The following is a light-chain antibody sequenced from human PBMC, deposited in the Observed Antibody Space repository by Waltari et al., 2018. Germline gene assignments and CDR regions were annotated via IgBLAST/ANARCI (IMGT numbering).Light chain of an antibody. J-gene: IGKJ1*01. CDR2: LGA. CDR3: MQSLQGLWT. V-gene: IGKV2-28*01. CDR1: QSLLHGNVNNY. Sequence: DIVMTQSPLSLPVTPGEAASISCRSSQSLLHGNVNNYLDWYLQRPVQSPQLLFYLGANRASGVPDRFSCSGSGTDFILHISIVEPEDFGIYYCMQSLQGLWTFGPGTKV.